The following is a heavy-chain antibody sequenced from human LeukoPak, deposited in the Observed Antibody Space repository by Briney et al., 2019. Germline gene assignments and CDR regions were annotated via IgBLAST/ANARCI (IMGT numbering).Heavy chain of an antibody. CDR3: ARETGSGSYNDY. J-gene: IGHJ4*02. CDR2: ISYDGSNK. Sequence: PGGSLRLSCAASGFTFSSYAMHWVRQAPGKGLEWVAVISYDGSNKYYADSVKGRFTISRDNSKNTLYLQMNSLRAEDTAVYYCARETGSGSYNDYWGQGTLVTVSS. V-gene: IGHV3-30-3*01. D-gene: IGHD1-26*01. CDR1: GFTFSSYA.